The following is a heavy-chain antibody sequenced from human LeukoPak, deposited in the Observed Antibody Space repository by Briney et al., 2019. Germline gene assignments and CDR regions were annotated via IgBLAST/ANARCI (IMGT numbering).Heavy chain of an antibody. V-gene: IGHV4-39*01. CDR1: GGSISSSSYY. Sequence: SETLSLTCTVSGGSISSSSYYWGWIRQPPGKGLEWIGSIYYSGCTYYNPSLKSRATISVDTSKNQFSLKLSSVTAADTAVYYCARHGIVVVMYFDYWGQGTLVTVSS. D-gene: IGHD3-22*01. CDR3: ARHGIVVVMYFDY. J-gene: IGHJ4*02. CDR2: IYYSGCT.